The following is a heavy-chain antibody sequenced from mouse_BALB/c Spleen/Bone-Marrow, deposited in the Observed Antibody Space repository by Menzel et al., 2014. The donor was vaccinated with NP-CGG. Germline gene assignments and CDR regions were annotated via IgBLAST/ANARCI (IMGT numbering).Heavy chain of an antibody. CDR3: ARDLGYDPYYFDY. Sequence: QVQLQQSGPGLVAPSQSLSITCTVSGFSLTGYGVHWVRQPPGKGLEWLGVIWAGGSTSYISALMSRLTITKANSKNQVFLKMNSLQTDDTAIYYCARDLGYDPYYFDYWGQGTTLTVSS. CDR2: IWAGGST. V-gene: IGHV2-9*02. J-gene: IGHJ2*01. CDR1: GFSLTGYG. D-gene: IGHD2-2*01.